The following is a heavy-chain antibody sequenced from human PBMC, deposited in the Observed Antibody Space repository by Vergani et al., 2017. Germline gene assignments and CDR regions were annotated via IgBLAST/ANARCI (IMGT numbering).Heavy chain of an antibody. D-gene: IGHD2-2*01. CDR3: TRGLRGYQLLQLWFDP. J-gene: IGHJ5*02. Sequence: QVQLVESGGGVVQPGRSLRLSCAASGFTFSSYAMHWVRQAPGKGLEWVAVISYDGSNKYYADSVKGRFTISRDNSKNTLYLQMNSLRAEDTAVYYCTRGLRGYQLLQLWFDPWGQGTLVTVSS. V-gene: IGHV3-30-3*01. CDR1: GFTFSSYA. CDR2: ISYDGSNK.